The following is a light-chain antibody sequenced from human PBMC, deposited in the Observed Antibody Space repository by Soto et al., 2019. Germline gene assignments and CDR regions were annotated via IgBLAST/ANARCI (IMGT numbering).Light chain of an antibody. Sequence: DIQMTQSPSTLSASAGDRVTITCRASQSITIWLAWYQQKPGKAPKLLIYDASTLESGVPSRFSGSGSGTEFTLTISILQPDDFATYYCQQFHSLPITFGQGTRLEIK. CDR1: QSITIW. V-gene: IGKV1-5*01. J-gene: IGKJ5*01. CDR3: QQFHSLPIT. CDR2: DAS.